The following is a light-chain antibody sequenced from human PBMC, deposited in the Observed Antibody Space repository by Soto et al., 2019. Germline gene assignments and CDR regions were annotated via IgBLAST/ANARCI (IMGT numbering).Light chain of an antibody. J-gene: IGLJ2*01. CDR3: QTWDAGQVV. CDR2: LNRDGRH. V-gene: IGLV4-69*01. Sequence: QPVLTQSPSVSASLGASVKLTCSLSSEHSGYAIAWHQQQPEKGPRFLMKLNRDGRHSKGDGIPDRFSGSSSGAARYLSISNLQSEDEADYYCQTWDAGQVVFGGGTKLTVL. CDR1: SEHSGYA.